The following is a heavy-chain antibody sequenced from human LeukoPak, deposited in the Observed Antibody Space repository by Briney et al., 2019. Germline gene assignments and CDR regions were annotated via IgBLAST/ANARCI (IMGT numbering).Heavy chain of an antibody. CDR1: GFTFSNAW. V-gene: IGHV3-15*01. Sequence: GGSLRLSCAASGFTFSNAWMSWVRQAPGKGLEWVGRIKSKTDGGTTDYAAPVKGRFTISRDDSENTLYLQMNSLKTEDTAVYYCTTAYEQWLAHYYDYWGRGTLVTVSS. D-gene: IGHD6-19*01. CDR2: IKSKTDGGTT. CDR3: TTAYEQWLAHYYDY. J-gene: IGHJ4*02.